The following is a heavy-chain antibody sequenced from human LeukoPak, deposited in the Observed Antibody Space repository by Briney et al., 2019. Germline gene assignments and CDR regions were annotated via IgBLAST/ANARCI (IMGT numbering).Heavy chain of an antibody. J-gene: IGHJ6*02. CDR2: IYSDAST. D-gene: IGHD3-16*01. CDR1: GFTVTSNY. Sequence: PGGSLRLSCAASGFTVTSNYMSWVRQAPGKGLEWVSVIYSDASTYYADSVKGRFTISRHNSKNTLYLQMNSLRTEDTALYYCARPNYVWRTYRGAIDVRGQGTTVTVSS. V-gene: IGHV3-53*04. CDR3: ARPNYVWRTYRGAIDV.